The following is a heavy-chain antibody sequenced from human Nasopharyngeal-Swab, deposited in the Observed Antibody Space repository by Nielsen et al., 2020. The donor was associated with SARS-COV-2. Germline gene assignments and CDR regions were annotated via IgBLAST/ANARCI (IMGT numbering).Heavy chain of an antibody. CDR3: ARTGYSSGWYFILGY. CDR2: IYYSGST. J-gene: IGHJ4*02. V-gene: IGHV4-59*01. Sequence: SETLSLTCTVSGGSISSYYWSWIRHPPGKGLEWIGYIYYSGSTNYNPSLKSRVTISVDTSKNQFSLKLSSVTAADTAVYYCARTGYSSGWYFILGYWGQGTLVTVSS. D-gene: IGHD6-19*01. CDR1: GGSISSYY.